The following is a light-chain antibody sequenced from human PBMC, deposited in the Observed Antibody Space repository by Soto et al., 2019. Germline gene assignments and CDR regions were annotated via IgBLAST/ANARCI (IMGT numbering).Light chain of an antibody. Sequence: QSVLTQSASVSGSPGQSITISCTGTSSDVGAYNYVSWYQQHPGKAPKLMIYEVINRPSGVSNRFSGSKSGNTASLTISGLQAEDEADYYCGSYTSASTLVFGTGTKVTVL. CDR3: GSYTSASTLV. J-gene: IGLJ1*01. CDR2: EVI. CDR1: SSDVGAYNY. V-gene: IGLV2-14*01.